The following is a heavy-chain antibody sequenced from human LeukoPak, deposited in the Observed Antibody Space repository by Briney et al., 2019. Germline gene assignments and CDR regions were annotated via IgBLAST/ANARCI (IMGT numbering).Heavy chain of an antibody. J-gene: IGHJ3*02. D-gene: IGHD3-22*01. CDR2: ISAYNGNT. V-gene: IGHV1-18*01. Sequence: GASVKVSCKASGYTSTSYGISWVRQAPGQGLEWMGWISAYNGNTNYAQKLQGRVTMTTDTSTSTAYMELRSLRSDDTAVYYCARDLSYDSSGYYRNDAFDIWGQGTMVTVSS. CDR3: ARDLSYDSSGYYRNDAFDI. CDR1: GYTSTSYG.